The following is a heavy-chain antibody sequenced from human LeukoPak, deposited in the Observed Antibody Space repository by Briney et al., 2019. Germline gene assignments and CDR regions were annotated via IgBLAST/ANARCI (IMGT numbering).Heavy chain of an antibody. CDR2: IYYSGST. CDR3: ARRRQPYYYYYYMDV. V-gene: IGHV4-39*01. J-gene: IGHJ6*03. Sequence: SETLSLTCTVSGGSISSSSYYWGWIRQPPGKGLEWIGSIYYSGSTYYNPSLKSRVTISVDTSKNQFSLKLSSVTAADTAVYYCARRRQPYYYYYYMDVWGKGTTVTVSS. D-gene: IGHD6-13*01. CDR1: GGSISSSSYY.